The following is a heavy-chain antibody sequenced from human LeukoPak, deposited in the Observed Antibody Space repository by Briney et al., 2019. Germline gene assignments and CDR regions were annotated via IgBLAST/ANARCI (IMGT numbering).Heavy chain of an antibody. CDR3: ARAPSGSYDY. CDR2: INHSGST. V-gene: IGHV4-34*01. Sequence: PSETLSLTCAVYGGSFSGYYWSWIRQPPGKGLEWIGEINHSGSTNYNPSLKSRVTISVDTSKNQFSLKLSSVTAADTAVYYRARAPSGSYDYWGQGTLVTVSS. D-gene: IGHD1-26*01. CDR1: GGSFSGYY. J-gene: IGHJ4*02.